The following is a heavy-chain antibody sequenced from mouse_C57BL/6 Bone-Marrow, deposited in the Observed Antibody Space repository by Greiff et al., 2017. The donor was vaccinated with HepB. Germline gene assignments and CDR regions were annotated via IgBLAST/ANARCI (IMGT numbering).Heavy chain of an antibody. V-gene: IGHV1-39*01. D-gene: IGHD2-1*01. CDR3: ARWIFYGNYPSYYAMDY. CDR1: GYSFTDYN. Sequence: EVQLQQSGPELVKPGASVKISCKASGYSFTDYNMNWVKQSNGKSLEWIGVINPNYGTTSYNQKFKSKATLTVYQSSSTSYMQLNSLTSEDSAVYYCARWIFYGNYPSYYAMDYWGQGTSVTVSS. J-gene: IGHJ4*01. CDR2: INPNYGTT.